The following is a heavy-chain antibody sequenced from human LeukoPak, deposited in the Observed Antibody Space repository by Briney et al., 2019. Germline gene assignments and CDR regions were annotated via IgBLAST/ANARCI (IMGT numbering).Heavy chain of an antibody. Sequence: ASVKVSCRASGGTFSSYTIGWVRQAPGQGLEWMGRIIPILGIANYAQKFQGRVTITADKSTSTAYMELSSLRSEDTAVYYCARIPYYYDSSGSHDAFDIWGQGTMVAVSS. D-gene: IGHD3-22*01. J-gene: IGHJ3*02. V-gene: IGHV1-69*02. CDR3: ARIPYYYDSSGSHDAFDI. CDR1: GGTFSSYT. CDR2: IIPILGIA.